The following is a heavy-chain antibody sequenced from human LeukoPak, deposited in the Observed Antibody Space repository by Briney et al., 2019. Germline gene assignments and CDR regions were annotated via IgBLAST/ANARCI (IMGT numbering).Heavy chain of an antibody. J-gene: IGHJ5*02. CDR3: ARAHLIAAPGYNRFGP. Sequence: ASVKVSCKASGSTFTGFYMHWERHAPGQGLEWMGWINPNSGGTNYAQKFQGRVTMTRDTSINTAYMELSSLRSDDTAVFYCARAHLIAAPGYNRFGPWGQGTLVTVSS. CDR2: INPNSGGT. CDR1: GSTFTGFY. V-gene: IGHV1-2*02. D-gene: IGHD6-13*01.